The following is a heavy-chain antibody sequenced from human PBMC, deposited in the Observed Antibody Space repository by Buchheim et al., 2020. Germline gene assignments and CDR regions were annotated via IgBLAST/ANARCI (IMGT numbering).Heavy chain of an antibody. CDR1: GFTFNSHA. J-gene: IGHJ4*02. Sequence: QAQLVESGGGVVQPGGSLRLSCAASGFTFNSHAMHWVRQSPGKGLEWVACIWSDGGRADYADSVKGRFTISRDNFKNKLFLQMNTLRAEDMAVYYCARDPPDSGWALHSWGQGTL. CDR2: IWSDGGRA. D-gene: IGHD6-19*01. V-gene: IGHV3-33*01. CDR3: ARDPPDSGWALHS.